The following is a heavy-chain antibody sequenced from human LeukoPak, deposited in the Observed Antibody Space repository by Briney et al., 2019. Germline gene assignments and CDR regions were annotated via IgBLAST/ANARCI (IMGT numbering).Heavy chain of an antibody. CDR1: GGSISSGDYY. J-gene: IGHJ4*02. V-gene: IGHV4-30-4*08. CDR3: ARTPTVWGSYRYTSDY. D-gene: IGHD3-16*02. Sequence: SQTLSLTCTVSGGSISSGDYYWSWIRQPPEKGLEWIGYIYYSGSTYYNPSLKSRVTISVDTSKNQFSLKLSSVTAADTAVYYCARTPTVWGSYRYTSDYWGQGTLVTVSS. CDR2: IYYSGST.